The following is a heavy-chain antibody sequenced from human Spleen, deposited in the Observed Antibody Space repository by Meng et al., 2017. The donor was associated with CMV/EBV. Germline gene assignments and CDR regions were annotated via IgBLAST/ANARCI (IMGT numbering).Heavy chain of an antibody. J-gene: IGHJ4*02. V-gene: IGHV3-11*04. CDR3: ARDGADIVATYYFDY. CDR1: GFTFSDYY. D-gene: IGHD5-12*01. CDR2: ISPSGKTL. Sequence: GESLKISCAASGFTFSDYYMSWIRQAPGKGLEWLSNISPSGKTLYYADSVKGRFTISRDSAKRSLFLQMNSLRAEDTAVYYCARDGADIVATYYFDYWGQGTLVTVSS.